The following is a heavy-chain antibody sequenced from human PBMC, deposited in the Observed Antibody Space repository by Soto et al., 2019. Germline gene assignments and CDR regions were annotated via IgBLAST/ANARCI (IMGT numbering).Heavy chain of an antibody. J-gene: IGHJ4*02. V-gene: IGHV4-59*01. CDR1: GGSITSYY. CDR2: IYYNGNI. Sequence: QVQLQESGPGLVKPVATLSLTCTVPGGSITSYYWSWVRQPPGKGLEWIGYIYYNGNINYTPSPKSRITISLDTSKNKLSLMLSSVTAADTAVYYCATGRAYFDSEYWGQGTLVTVSS. CDR3: ATGRAYFDSEY. D-gene: IGHD3-9*01.